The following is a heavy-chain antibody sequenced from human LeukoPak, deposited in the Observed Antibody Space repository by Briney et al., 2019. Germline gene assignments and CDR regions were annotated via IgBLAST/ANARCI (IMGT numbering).Heavy chain of an antibody. CDR3: ATSPPPAYNHLDY. D-gene: IGHD5-24*01. V-gene: IGHV3-11*01. Sequence: PGGSLRLSCAASGFIFSDYYMSWIRQAPGKGLEWLSYMNSDGSKIYYADSVKDRFTVSRDNAENSLYLQMNSLRAEDTAVYYCATSPPPAYNHLDYCGQGALVTVSS. CDR2: MNSDGSKI. CDR1: GFIFSDYY. J-gene: IGHJ4*02.